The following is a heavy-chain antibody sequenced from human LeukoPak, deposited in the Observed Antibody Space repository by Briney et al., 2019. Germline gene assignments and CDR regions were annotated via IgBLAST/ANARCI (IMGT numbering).Heavy chain of an antibody. Sequence: SETLSLTCTVSGGSISSYYWSWIRQPPGKGLEWIGYIYYSGSTNYNPSLKSRVTISVDTSKNQFSLKLSSVTAADTAVYYCARDRYDILTGYFDYWGQGTLVTVSS. CDR2: IYYSGST. CDR1: GGSISSYY. D-gene: IGHD3-9*01. CDR3: ARDRYDILTGYFDY. V-gene: IGHV4-59*12. J-gene: IGHJ4*02.